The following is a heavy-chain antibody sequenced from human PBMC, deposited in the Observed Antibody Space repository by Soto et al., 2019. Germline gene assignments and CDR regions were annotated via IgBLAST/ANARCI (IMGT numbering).Heavy chain of an antibody. V-gene: IGHV3-48*01. Sequence: PGGSLRLSCGASGFTFSRYWMNWVRQAPGKGLEWVSYIGIGSSTTYYADSVKGRFTISRDNAKNSLYLQMNSLRAEDTAVYYCARDQLYYNDISGRPLNAFDVWGQGTMVTVSS. D-gene: IGHD3-22*01. CDR2: IGIGSSTT. CDR3: ARDQLYYNDISGRPLNAFDV. CDR1: GFTFSRYW. J-gene: IGHJ3*01.